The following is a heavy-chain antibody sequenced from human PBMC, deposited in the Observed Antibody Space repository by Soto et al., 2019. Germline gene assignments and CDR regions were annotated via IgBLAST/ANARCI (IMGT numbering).Heavy chain of an antibody. V-gene: IGHV3-30-3*01. J-gene: IGHJ1*01. CDR3: ARSRSGAVPDSFGY. Sequence: QVQLVESGGRVVQPGGSLRLSCAASGFMFSRYAIHWVRQAPGKGLEWVAVISKDGSVKYYADSVRGRFSISRDKSKNTVYLEMNGVRDDDTAVFYCARSRSGAVPDSFGYWGQGTLVTVSS. D-gene: IGHD3-3*01. CDR2: ISKDGSVK. CDR1: GFMFSRYA.